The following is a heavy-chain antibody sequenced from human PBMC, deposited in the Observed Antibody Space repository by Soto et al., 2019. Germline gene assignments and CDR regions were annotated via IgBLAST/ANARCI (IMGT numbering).Heavy chain of an antibody. J-gene: IGHJ3*02. CDR3: ARDVPDYYDSSGYNDAFDI. CDR1: GGSISSYY. V-gene: IGHV4-59*06. CDR2: IYYSGST. D-gene: IGHD3-22*01. Sequence: SETLSLTCTVSGGSISSYYWSWIRQHPGKGLEWIGYIYYSGSTYYNPSLKSRVTISVDTSKNQFSLKLSSVTAADTAVYYCARDVPDYYDSSGYNDAFDIWGQGTMVTVSS.